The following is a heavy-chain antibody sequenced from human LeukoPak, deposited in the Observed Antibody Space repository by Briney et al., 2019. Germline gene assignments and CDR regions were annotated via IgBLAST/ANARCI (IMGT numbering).Heavy chain of an antibody. Sequence: SETLSFTCTVSGGSISSSSYYWGWIRQPPGKGLEWIGSIYYSGSTYYNPSLKSRVTISVDTSKNQFSLKLSSVTAADTAVYYCATSSGYQIDYWGQGTLVTVSS. V-gene: IGHV4-39*01. CDR1: GGSISSSSYY. CDR2: IYYSGST. CDR3: ATSSGYQIDY. J-gene: IGHJ4*02. D-gene: IGHD3-22*01.